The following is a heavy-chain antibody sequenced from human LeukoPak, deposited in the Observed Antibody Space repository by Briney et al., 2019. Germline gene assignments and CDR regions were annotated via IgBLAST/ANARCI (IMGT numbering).Heavy chain of an antibody. V-gene: IGHV3-7*01. CDR3: ARSFNCYYYYMDV. D-gene: IGHD3-16*02. CDR2: IKQDGSEN. J-gene: IGHJ6*03. Sequence: PGGSLRLSWFSSGFSLIIYWMSWVRQAQRTGLEWVANIKQDGSENYYVPSVKGRVTISRDNANNSLYLQMNSLRAEDTAVYYCARSFNCYYYYMDVWGKGTTVTVSS. CDR1: GFSLIIYW.